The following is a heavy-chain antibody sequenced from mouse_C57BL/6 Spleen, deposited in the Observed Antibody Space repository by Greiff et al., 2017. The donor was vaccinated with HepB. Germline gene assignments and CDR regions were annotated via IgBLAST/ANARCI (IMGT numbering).Heavy chain of an antibody. CDR3: TDGYDGYAMDY. CDR1: GFNIKDDY. Sequence: EVQLQQSGAELVRPGASVKLSCTASGFNIKDDYMHWVKQRPEQGLEWIGWIDPENGDTEYASKFQGKATITADTSSNTAYLQRSSLTSEDTAVYYCTDGYDGYAMDYWGQGTSVTVSS. CDR2: IDPENGDT. D-gene: IGHD2-2*01. J-gene: IGHJ4*01. V-gene: IGHV14-4*01.